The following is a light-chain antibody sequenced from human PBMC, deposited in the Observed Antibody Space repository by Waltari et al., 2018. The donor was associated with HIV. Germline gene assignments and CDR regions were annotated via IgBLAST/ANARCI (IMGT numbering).Light chain of an antibody. Sequence: QSALTQPASVSGSPGQSITISCTGTSSDAGIYNYVSWYRQHSGKAPKLMIYDVSNRPSGVSKRVSGSKSGNTASLTISGLQAEDEADYYCSSYTTSSTYVFGTGTKVTVL. V-gene: IGLV2-14*03. J-gene: IGLJ1*01. CDR3: SSYTTSSTYV. CDR1: SSDAGIYNY. CDR2: DVS.